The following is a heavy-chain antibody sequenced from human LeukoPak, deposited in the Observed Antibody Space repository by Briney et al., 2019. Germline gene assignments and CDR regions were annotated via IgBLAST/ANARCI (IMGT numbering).Heavy chain of an antibody. J-gene: IGHJ6*02. V-gene: IGHV3-23*01. D-gene: IGHD6-13*01. Sequence: GGSLRLSCAASGFTFSSYAMSWVRQAPGKGLEWVSAISGSGGSTYYADSAKGRFTISRDNSKNTLYLQMNSLRAEDTAVYYCAKAIYSSSRMDVWGQGTTVTVSS. CDR2: ISGSGGST. CDR1: GFTFSSYA. CDR3: AKAIYSSSRMDV.